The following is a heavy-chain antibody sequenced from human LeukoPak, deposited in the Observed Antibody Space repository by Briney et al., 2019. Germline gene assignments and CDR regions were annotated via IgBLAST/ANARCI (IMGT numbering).Heavy chain of an antibody. CDR1: GGSFSGYY. D-gene: IGHD3-10*01. CDR3: ARGTYGSGSYYSSPFDY. J-gene: IGHJ4*02. CDR2: INHSGST. Sequence: PSETLSLTCAVYGGSFSGYYWSWIRQPPGKGLEWIGEINHSGSTNYNPSLKSRVTISVDTSKNQFSLKLSSVTAADTAVYYCARGTYGSGSYYSSPFDYWGQGTLVTVSS. V-gene: IGHV4-34*01.